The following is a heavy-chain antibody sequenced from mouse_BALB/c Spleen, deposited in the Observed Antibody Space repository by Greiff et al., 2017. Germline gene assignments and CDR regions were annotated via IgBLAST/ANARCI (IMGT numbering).Heavy chain of an antibody. J-gene: IGHJ2*01. CDR3: TRSFITYFDY. V-gene: IGHV1-69*02. CDR1: GYTFTSYW. CDR2: IYPSDSYT. Sequence: VQLQQPGAELVRPGASVKLSCKASGYTFTSYWINWVKQRPGQGLEWIGNIYPSDSYTNYNQKFKDKATLTVDKSSSTAYMQLSSPTSEDSAVYYCTRSFITYFDYWGQGTTLTVSS. D-gene: IGHD1-1*01.